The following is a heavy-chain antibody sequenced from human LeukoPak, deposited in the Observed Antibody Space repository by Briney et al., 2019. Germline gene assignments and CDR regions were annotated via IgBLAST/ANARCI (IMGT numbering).Heavy chain of an antibody. Sequence: ASVKVSCKVSGYTLTELSIHWARQVPGKGLEWMGGFAPEDGETVYPQKFQGRVTMTEDTPTDTAYMELSSLRSDDTAVYYCTTGRHTSFDYWGQGTLVTVSS. J-gene: IGHJ4*02. CDR1: GYTLTELS. CDR2: FAPEDGET. V-gene: IGHV1-24*01. CDR3: TTGRHTSFDY.